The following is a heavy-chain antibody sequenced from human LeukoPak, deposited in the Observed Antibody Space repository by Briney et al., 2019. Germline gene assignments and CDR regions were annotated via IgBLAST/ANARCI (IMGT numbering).Heavy chain of an antibody. V-gene: IGHV4-34*01. D-gene: IGHD3-10*01. CDR2: INHSGST. CDR1: GGSFRGYY. CDR3: ARGQYYGSVGY. J-gene: IGHJ4*02. Sequence: SETLSLTCAVYGGSFRGYYWSWIRQPPGKGLEWIGEINHSGSTNYNPSLKSRVTISVDTSKNQFSLKLSSVTAADTAVYYCARGQYYGSVGYWGQGTLVTVSS.